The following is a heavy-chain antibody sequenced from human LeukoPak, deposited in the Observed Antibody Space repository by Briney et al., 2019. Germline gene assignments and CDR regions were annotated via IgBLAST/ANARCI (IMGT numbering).Heavy chain of an antibody. D-gene: IGHD6-13*01. J-gene: IGHJ5*02. CDR1: GYSISSGYY. CDR2: IYNSGST. V-gene: IGHV4-38-2*02. CDR3: ARAYSSSWYYNWFDP. Sequence: SETLSLTCTVSGYSISSGYYWGWIRQPPGKGLEWIGSIYNSGSTYYNPSLKSRVTISVDTSKNQFSLKLRSVTAADTAMYYCARAYSSSWYYNWFDPWGQETLVTVSS.